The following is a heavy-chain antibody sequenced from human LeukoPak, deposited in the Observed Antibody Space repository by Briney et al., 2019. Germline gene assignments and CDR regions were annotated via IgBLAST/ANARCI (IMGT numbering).Heavy chain of an antibody. Sequence: ASVKVSCKASGYTFTSYYMHWVRQAPGQGLGWMGIIYPSGGSTSYAQKFQGRVTMTRDTSTSTVYMELSSLRSEDTAVYYCARVGSRSPTFDYWGQGTLVTVSS. CDR1: GYTFTSYY. J-gene: IGHJ4*02. CDR3: ARVGSRSPTFDY. CDR2: IYPSGGST. V-gene: IGHV1-46*01. D-gene: IGHD1-26*01.